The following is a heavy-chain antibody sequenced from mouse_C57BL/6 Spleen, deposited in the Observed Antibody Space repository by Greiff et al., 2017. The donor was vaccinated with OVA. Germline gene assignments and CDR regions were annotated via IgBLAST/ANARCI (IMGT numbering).Heavy chain of an antibody. J-gene: IGHJ2*01. CDR3: ARRSSYGSSYGY. Sequence: VQLQQSGAELVRPGTSVKVSCKASGYAFTNYLIEWVKQRPGQGLEWIGVINPGSGGTNYNEKFKGKATLTAYTSSSTAYMQLSRLTSEDSAVYFCARRSSYGSSYGYWGQGTTLTVSS. CDR2: INPGSGGT. V-gene: IGHV1-54*01. D-gene: IGHD1-1*01. CDR1: GYAFTNYL.